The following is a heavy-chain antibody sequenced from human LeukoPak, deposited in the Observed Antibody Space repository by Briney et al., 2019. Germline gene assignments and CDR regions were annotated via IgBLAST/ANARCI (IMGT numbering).Heavy chain of an antibody. V-gene: IGHV4-34*01. CDR1: GGSFSGYY. CDR2: INHSGST. D-gene: IGHD5-18*01. CDR3: AKRGYSHRAAGKPSGFYDY. Sequence: SETLSLTCAVYGGSFSGYYWSWIRQPPGKGLEWIGEINHSGSTNYNPSLKRRVTISVDTSKNQFSLKLSSVTAADTAVYYCAKRGYSHRAAGKPSGFYDYWGQGTLVTVSS. J-gene: IGHJ4*02.